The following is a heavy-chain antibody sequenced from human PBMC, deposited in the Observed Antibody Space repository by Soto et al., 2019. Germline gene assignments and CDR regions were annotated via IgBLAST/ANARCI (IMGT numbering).Heavy chain of an antibody. CDR2: XGSKGXTYAT. Sequence: PXXSLRLSCAASRFTFAASALQWVRQASGKGLEWLGSXGSKGXTYATAYAASVXXRFTISRXXSKKTAYLQMNRLESEETAVYYCSRDDSEWFFNWGRGTLVTV. CDR3: SRDDSEWFFN. D-gene: IGHD3-9*01. V-gene: IGHV3-73*01. J-gene: IGHJ4*02. CDR1: RFTFAASA.